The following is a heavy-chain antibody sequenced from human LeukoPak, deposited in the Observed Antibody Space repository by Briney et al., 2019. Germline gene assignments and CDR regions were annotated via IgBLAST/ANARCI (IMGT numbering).Heavy chain of an antibody. J-gene: IGHJ2*01. CDR3: ARVSSSWYEDWYFDL. CDR1: GGSISSYY. D-gene: IGHD6-13*01. V-gene: IGHV4-4*07. Sequence: PSETLSLTCTVSGGSISSYYWSWVRQPAGKGLEWIGRTFISESTNYNPSLKSRVTMSVDTSKNQFSLKLSSVTAADTAVYYCARVSSSWYEDWYFDLWGRGTLVSVSS. CDR2: TFISEST.